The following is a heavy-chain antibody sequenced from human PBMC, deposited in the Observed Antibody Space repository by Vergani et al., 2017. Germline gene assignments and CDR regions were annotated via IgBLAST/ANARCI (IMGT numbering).Heavy chain of an antibody. V-gene: IGHV4-38-2*02. CDR2: IYNSGNG. Sequence: QVQLQESGPGLVKPSETLSLTCTVSGYSISSGYYWGWIRQPPGKGLEWIGSIYNSGNGDSSSSLKSRVTIPADTSKNQFSLRLTSVTAADTAVYYCASGKYYSDSTSHFRGRYFDVWGRGTLVTVPS. D-gene: IGHD3-16*01. CDR3: ASGKYYSDSTSHFRGRYFDV. J-gene: IGHJ2*01. CDR1: GYSISSGYY.